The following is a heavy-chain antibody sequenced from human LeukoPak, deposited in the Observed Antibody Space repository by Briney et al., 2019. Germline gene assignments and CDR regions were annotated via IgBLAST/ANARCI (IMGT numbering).Heavy chain of an antibody. Sequence: GGSLRLSCAASGFTFSNYWMHWVRQAPGKGLVWASRVNTDGSSTDYADSVKGRFTISRDNAKNTLYLQMNSLRAEDTAVYCCARDRYDFWSGYYAFDIWGQGTMVTVSS. D-gene: IGHD3-3*01. CDR3: ARDRYDFWSGYYAFDI. CDR1: GFTFSNYW. V-gene: IGHV3-74*01. J-gene: IGHJ3*02. CDR2: VNTDGSST.